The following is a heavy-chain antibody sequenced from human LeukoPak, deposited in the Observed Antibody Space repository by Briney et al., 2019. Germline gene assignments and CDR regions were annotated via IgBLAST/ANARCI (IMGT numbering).Heavy chain of an antibody. J-gene: IGHJ5*02. CDR2: IYYSGST. Sequence: PSETLSLTCTVSGGSISSSSYYWGWIRQPPGKGLEWIGSIYYSGSTYYNPSLKSRVTISVDTSKNQFSLKLSSVTAADTAVYYCARDVSYGSGTWGQGTLVTVSS. CDR1: GGSISSSSYY. D-gene: IGHD3-10*01. CDR3: ARDVSYGSGT. V-gene: IGHV4-39*07.